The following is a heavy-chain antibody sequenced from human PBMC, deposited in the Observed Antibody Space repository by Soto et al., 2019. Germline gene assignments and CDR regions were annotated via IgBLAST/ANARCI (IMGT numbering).Heavy chain of an antibody. Sequence: SVKVACKAAGGTRSSFGISWVRQVPGQGLEWMGSIIPLYGTTNYAQRFRDRVAFIADDSTNMIYMELMSLRSDDTAIYYCARDIPTYYDSSFDWSDHWGQGVLVTVSS. J-gene: IGHJ5*02. V-gene: IGHV1-69*13. D-gene: IGHD3-16*01. CDR1: GGTRSSFG. CDR2: IIPLYGTT. CDR3: ARDIPTYYDSSFDWSDH.